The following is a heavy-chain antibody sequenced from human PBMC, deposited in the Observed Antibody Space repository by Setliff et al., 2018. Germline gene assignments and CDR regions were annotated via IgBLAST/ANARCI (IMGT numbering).Heavy chain of an antibody. CDR3: TVYNTGSSKDHY. D-gene: IGHD2-8*02. J-gene: IGHJ4*02. Sequence: SETLSLTCTVSGGSISSSSYYWGWIRQPPGKGLEWIGTIYYSGSTYYNPSLKSRVTISVDTSKNQFSLKLSSVTAADTALYYCTVYNTGSSKDHYWGQGTPVTVSS. CDR2: IYYSGST. V-gene: IGHV4-39*07. CDR1: GGSISSSSYY.